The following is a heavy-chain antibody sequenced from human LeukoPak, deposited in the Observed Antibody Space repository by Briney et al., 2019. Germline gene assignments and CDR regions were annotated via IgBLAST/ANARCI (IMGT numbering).Heavy chain of an antibody. Sequence: GGSLRLSCAASGFTFSSYAMSWVRQAPGKGLEWVSTISGSSGNTYYADSVKGRFTISRDNSKNTLYLQMNSLRAEDTAVFYCAKGGYCSSATCYKFLYYYYYMDVWGKGTTVTVSS. CDR1: GFTFSSYA. J-gene: IGHJ6*03. CDR3: AKGGYCSSATCYKFLYYYYYMDV. D-gene: IGHD2-2*02. V-gene: IGHV3-23*01. CDR2: ISGSSGNT.